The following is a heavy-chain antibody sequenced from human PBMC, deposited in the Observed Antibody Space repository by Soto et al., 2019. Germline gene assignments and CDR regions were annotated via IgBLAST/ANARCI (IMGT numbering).Heavy chain of an antibody. Sequence: QVQLVQSGAEVKKPGASVKVSCKASGYTFTSYGISWVRQAPGQGLEWMGWISANNGNTNYAQKLQGRVTMTTDTSTSTAYIEMRSLRSDDTAVYYCARDRGSYALDYWGQGTLVTVSS. CDR1: GYTFTSYG. D-gene: IGHD1-26*01. CDR3: ARDRGSYALDY. J-gene: IGHJ4*02. CDR2: ISANNGNT. V-gene: IGHV1-18*01.